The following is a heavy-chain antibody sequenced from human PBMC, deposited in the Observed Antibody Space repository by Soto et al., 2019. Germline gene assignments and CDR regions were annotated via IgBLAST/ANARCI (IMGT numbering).Heavy chain of an antibody. D-gene: IGHD5-18*01. CDR3: ATVLDTAMVKYFDY. CDR1: GCTLTELS. CDR2: FDPEDGET. J-gene: IGHJ4*02. Sequence: ASVKVSCKVSGCTLTELSMHWVRQAPGKGLEWMGGFDPEDGETIYAQKFQGRVTMTEDTSTDTAYMELSSLRSEDTAVYYCATVLDTAMVKYFDYWGQGTLVTVSS. V-gene: IGHV1-24*01.